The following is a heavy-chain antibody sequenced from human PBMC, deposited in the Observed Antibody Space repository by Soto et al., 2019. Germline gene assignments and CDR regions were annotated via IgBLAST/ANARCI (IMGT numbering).Heavy chain of an antibody. J-gene: IGHJ6*02. Sequence: ASVKVSCKASGYTFTSYAMHWVRQAPGQRLEWVGWINAGNGNTKYSQKFQGRVTITRDTSASTAYMELSSLRSEDTAVYYCARDLKVAGNYYYYYGMDVWGQGTTVTVSS. CDR3: ARDLKVAGNYYYYYGMDV. CDR1: GYTFTSYA. CDR2: INAGNGNT. D-gene: IGHD6-19*01. V-gene: IGHV1-3*01.